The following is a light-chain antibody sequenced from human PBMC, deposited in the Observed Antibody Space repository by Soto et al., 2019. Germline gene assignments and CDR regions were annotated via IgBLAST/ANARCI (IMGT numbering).Light chain of an antibody. CDR3: QQYNSYPT. CDR1: QSISSW. V-gene: IGKV1-5*01. CDR2: DAS. Sequence: DIQMTQSPSTLSASVGARVTITCRASQSISSWLAWYQQKPGKAPKLLIYDASSLESGVPSRFSGSGSGTEFTLAISRLQPDDFAAYYCQQYNSYPTFGQGTKVEIK. J-gene: IGKJ1*01.